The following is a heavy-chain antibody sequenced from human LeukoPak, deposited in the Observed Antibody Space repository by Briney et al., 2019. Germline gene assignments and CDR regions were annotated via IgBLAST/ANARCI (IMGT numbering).Heavy chain of an antibody. Sequence: SGPTLVKPTQTLTLTCTFSGFSLTSSGVGVGWIRQPPGKALEWLTLIYWNDEKHYSPSLRTRLTITKDTSNNQVLLTLTNMDPVDTATYYCVRRGLDGSYLDYWGQGTLVTVSS. CDR2: IYWNDEK. CDR3: VRRGLDGSYLDY. CDR1: GFSLTSSGVG. V-gene: IGHV2-5*01. J-gene: IGHJ4*02. D-gene: IGHD1-26*01.